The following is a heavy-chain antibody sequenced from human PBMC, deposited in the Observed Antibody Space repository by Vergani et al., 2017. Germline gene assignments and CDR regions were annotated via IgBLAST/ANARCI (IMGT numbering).Heavy chain of an antibody. V-gene: IGHV3-30*18. D-gene: IGHD2-2*01. J-gene: IGHJ6*03. CDR2: ISYDGSNK. Sequence: QVQLVESGGGVVQPGRSLRLSCAASGFTFSSYGMHWVRQAPGKGLEWVAVISYDGSNKYYADSVKGRFTISRDNSKNTLYLQMNSLRAEDTAVYYCAKDSSTSWDYYYYYYRXVWGKG. CDR3: AKDSSTSWDYYYYYYRXV. CDR1: GFTFSSYG.